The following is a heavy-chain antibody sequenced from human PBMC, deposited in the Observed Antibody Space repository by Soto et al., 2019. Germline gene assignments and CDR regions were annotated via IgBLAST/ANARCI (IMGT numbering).Heavy chain of an antibody. Sequence: EVQLVESGGGLVQPGRSLRLSCAASGFTFDDYAMHWVRQAPEKGLEWVSGISWNSGSIGYADSVKGRFTISRDNAKNSLYLQMNSLRAEDTALYYCAKDRGLVLSFYFDYWGQGTLVTVSS. CDR1: GFTFDDYA. V-gene: IGHV3-9*01. J-gene: IGHJ4*02. CDR2: ISWNSGSI. CDR3: AKDRGLVLSFYFDY. D-gene: IGHD6-19*01.